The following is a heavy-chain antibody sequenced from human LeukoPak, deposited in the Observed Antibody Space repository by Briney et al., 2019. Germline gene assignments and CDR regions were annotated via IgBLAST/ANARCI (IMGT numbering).Heavy chain of an antibody. CDR3: ARDSSGPAF. CDR2: IYSGGGT. J-gene: IGHJ4*02. D-gene: IGHD6-19*01. CDR1: GFTVSNNY. V-gene: IGHV3-53*01. Sequence: GGSLRLSCAASGFTVSNNYMSWVRQAPGKGLEWVSVIYSGGGTFYSDSVRGRFTISRDSSKNILFLQMNSLRADDTAMYYCARDSSGPAFWGQGTLVTVSS.